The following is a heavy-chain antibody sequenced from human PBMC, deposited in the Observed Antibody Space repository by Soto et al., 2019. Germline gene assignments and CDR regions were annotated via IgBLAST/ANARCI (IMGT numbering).Heavy chain of an antibody. CDR3: XXXXXGFDP. CDR2: MFVGGLT. V-gene: IGHV4-30-2*01. CDR1: GDSIXXXXXX. J-gene: IGHJ5*02. Sequence: QVQLQESGSGLVRPSETLSLTCAVSGDSIXXXXXXXXWIXXVPGQGLEWIGHMFVGGLTFYNPSLKSRVSMSMDKSQNHXXXTXXXXXXXXTXXXXXXXXXXGFDPWGQGTLVVVSS.